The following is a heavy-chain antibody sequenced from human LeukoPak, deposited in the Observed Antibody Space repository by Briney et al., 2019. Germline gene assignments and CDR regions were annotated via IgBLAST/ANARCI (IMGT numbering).Heavy chain of an antibody. CDR2: ISYDGSNK. V-gene: IGHV3-30*18. Sequence: GGSLGLSCAASGFTFSSYGMHWVRQAPGKGLEWVAVISYDGSNKYYADSVKGRFTISRDNSKNTLYLQMNSLRAEDTAVYYCAKEQYYYDSSGYYAVDYWGQGTLVTVSS. D-gene: IGHD3-22*01. CDR1: GFTFSSYG. J-gene: IGHJ4*02. CDR3: AKEQYYYDSSGYYAVDY.